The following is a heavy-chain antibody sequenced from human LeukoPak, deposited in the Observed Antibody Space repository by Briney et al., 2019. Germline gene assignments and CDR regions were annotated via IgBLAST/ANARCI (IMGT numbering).Heavy chain of an antibody. CDR3: AKDGPDYYGSGNFDY. V-gene: IGHV3-23*01. CDR2: IRGSGGVS. D-gene: IGHD3-10*01. J-gene: IGHJ4*02. Sequence: PGGSLRLSCAASGFNFSSYAMSWVRQAPGKGLERVSAIRGSGGVSYYTDSGKGRFTISRDTSKNTLYLQMNSLRAEDTAVYYCAKDGPDYYGSGNFDYWGQGTLVTVSS. CDR1: GFNFSSYA.